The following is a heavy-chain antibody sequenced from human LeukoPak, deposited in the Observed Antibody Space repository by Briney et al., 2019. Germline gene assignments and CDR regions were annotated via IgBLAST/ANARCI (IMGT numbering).Heavy chain of an antibody. V-gene: IGHV3-7*01. J-gene: IGHJ6*02. CDR1: GFTFSSYW. D-gene: IGHD5-24*01. Sequence: GGSLRLSCAASGFTFSSYWMSWVRQAPGKGLEWVANIKQDGSEKYYVDSVKGRFTISRDNAKNSLYLQMNSLRAEDTAVYYCARGPPEMATTYYYYYGMDVWGQGTTVTVSS. CDR2: IKQDGSEK. CDR3: ARGPPEMATTYYYYYGMDV.